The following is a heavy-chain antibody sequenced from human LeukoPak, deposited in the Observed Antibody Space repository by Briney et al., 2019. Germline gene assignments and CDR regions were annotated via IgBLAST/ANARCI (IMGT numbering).Heavy chain of an antibody. Sequence: SETLSLTCTVSGGSISSYYWSWIRQPPGKGLEWIGYIYYSGSTNYNPSLKSRVTISVDRSKNQFSLKLSSVTAADTAVYYCARGLSSGWYSYFDYWGQGTLVTVSS. CDR2: IYYSGST. D-gene: IGHD6-19*01. CDR1: GGSISSYY. J-gene: IGHJ4*02. CDR3: ARGLSSGWYSYFDY. V-gene: IGHV4-59*08.